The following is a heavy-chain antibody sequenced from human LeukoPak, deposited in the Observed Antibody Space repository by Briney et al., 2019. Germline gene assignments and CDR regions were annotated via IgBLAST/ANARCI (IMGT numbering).Heavy chain of an antibody. CDR1: GFTFSSYA. CDR3: AKEMATITHY. D-gene: IGHD5-24*01. J-gene: IGHJ4*02. CDR2: IGGSGGST. Sequence: GGSLRLSCAASGFTFSSYAMSWVRQAPGKGLEWVSGIGGSGGSTYYADSAKGRFTISRDNYKSTLYLQMNSLRAEDTAVYYCAKEMATITHYWGQGTLVTVSS. V-gene: IGHV3-23*01.